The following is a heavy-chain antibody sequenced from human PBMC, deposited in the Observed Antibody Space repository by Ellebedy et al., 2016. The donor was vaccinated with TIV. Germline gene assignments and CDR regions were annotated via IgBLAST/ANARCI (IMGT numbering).Heavy chain of an antibody. J-gene: IGHJ4*02. Sequence: SVKVSXKASRDTFSSYTISWVRQAPGQGLEWMGGIIPVFGTTNYAQKFQGRVTITADKSTSTAYMELSSLRSEDTAVYYCARAGFSGAAAKFYYFDYWGQGTLVTVSS. CDR1: RDTFSSYT. CDR2: IIPVFGTT. V-gene: IGHV1-69*06. D-gene: IGHD6-13*01. CDR3: ARAGFSGAAAKFYYFDY.